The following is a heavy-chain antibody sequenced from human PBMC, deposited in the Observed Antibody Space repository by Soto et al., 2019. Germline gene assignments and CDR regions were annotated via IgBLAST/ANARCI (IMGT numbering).Heavy chain of an antibody. Sequence: GESLKISCAASGFTFSSYWMHWVRQAPGKGLVWVSRINSDGSSTSYADSVKGRFTISRDNAKNTLYLQMKSLRAEDTAVYYCERADCSSTSCYSYYYYGMDVWGQGTTVTVSS. D-gene: IGHD2-2*01. CDR2: INSDGSST. V-gene: IGHV3-74*01. CDR3: ERADCSSTSCYSYYYYGMDV. J-gene: IGHJ6*02. CDR1: GFTFSSYW.